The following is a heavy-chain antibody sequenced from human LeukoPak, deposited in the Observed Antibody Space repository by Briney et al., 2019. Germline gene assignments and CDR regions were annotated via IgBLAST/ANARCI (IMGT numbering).Heavy chain of an antibody. CDR2: ISWNSGSI. J-gene: IGHJ3*02. D-gene: IGHD1-7*01. Sequence: PGGSLRLSCAASGFTFDDYAMHWVRQAPGKGLEWVSGISWNSGSIGYADSVKGRFTISRDNAKNSLYLQMNSLRAEDTALYYCAKPKLELDAFDIWGQGTMVNVSS. V-gene: IGHV3-9*01. CDR1: GFTFDDYA. CDR3: AKPKLELDAFDI.